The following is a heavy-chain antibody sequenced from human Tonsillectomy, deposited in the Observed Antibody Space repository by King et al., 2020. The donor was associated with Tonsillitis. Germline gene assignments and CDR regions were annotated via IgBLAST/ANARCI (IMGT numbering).Heavy chain of an antibody. Sequence: VQLVESGGGVVQPGRSLRLSCKVSEFIFRSYDLHWVRQAPGKGLEWVALMSFDGRGNYYADAVKGRFTLSRDISKNTLYLQMNSLRAEDTALYYCARDLLTVPGRPYACGLDVWGQGTTVSVSS. J-gene: IGHJ6*02. CDR2: MSFDGRGN. CDR1: EFIFRSYD. V-gene: IGHV3-30*04. CDR3: ARDLLTVPGRPYACGLDV. D-gene: IGHD4-17*01.